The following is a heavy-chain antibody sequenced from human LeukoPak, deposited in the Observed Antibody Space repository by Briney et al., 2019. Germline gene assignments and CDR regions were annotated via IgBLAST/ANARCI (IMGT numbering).Heavy chain of an antibody. CDR1: GGSISSGSYY. CDR2: IYTSGST. V-gene: IGHV4-61*02. CDR3: ARQEQLVTEGAFDI. Sequence: PSETLSLTCTVSGGSISSGSYYWSWIRQPAGKGLEWIGRIYTSGSTNYNPSLKSRVTISVDTSKNQFSLKLSSVTAADTAVYYCARQEQLVTEGAFDIWGQGTTVTVSS. D-gene: IGHD6-6*01. J-gene: IGHJ3*02.